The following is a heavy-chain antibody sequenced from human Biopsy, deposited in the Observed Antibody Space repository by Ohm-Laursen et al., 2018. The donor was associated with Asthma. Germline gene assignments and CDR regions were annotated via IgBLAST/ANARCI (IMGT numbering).Heavy chain of an antibody. CDR3: TTGFWWTFDY. CDR1: GFTFSNAW. D-gene: IGHD3-16*01. V-gene: IGHV3-15*01. CDR2: IKSKTDGGTT. J-gene: IGHJ4*02. Sequence: SLRLSCSASGFTFSNAWMSWVRQAPGKGLEWVGRIKSKTDGGTTDYAAPVKGRFTISRDDSKNTLYLQMNSMKTEDTAVYYCTTGFWWTFDYWGQGTLVTVSS.